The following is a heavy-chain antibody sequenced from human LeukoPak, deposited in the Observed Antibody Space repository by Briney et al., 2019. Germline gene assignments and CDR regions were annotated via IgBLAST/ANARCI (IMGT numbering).Heavy chain of an antibody. CDR1: GGSFSGYY. CDR3: ARGPDTTGICGGDCSFDY. Sequence: PSETLSLTCAVYGGSFSGYYWSWIRQPPGKGLEWIGEINHSGSTNYNPSLKSRVTISVDTSKNQFSLKLSSVTAADTAVYYCARGPDTTGICGGDCSFDYWGQGTLVTVSS. D-gene: IGHD2-21*02. V-gene: IGHV4-34*01. J-gene: IGHJ4*02. CDR2: INHSGST.